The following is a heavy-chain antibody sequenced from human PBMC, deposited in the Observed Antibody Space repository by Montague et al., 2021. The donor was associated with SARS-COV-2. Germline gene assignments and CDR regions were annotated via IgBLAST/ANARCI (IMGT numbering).Heavy chain of an antibody. D-gene: IGHD6-13*01. V-gene: IGHV3-33*01. CDR2: IWYDGSNK. CDR3: ARDSWGSSWYFQSGGMDV. Sequence: SLRLSCAASGFTFSSYGMHWVRQAPGKGLEWVAVIWYDGSNKYYADSVKGRFTISRDNSKNTLYLQMNSLRAEDTAVYYCARDSWGSSWYFQSGGMDVWGQGTTVTVSS. J-gene: IGHJ6*02. CDR1: GFTFSSYG.